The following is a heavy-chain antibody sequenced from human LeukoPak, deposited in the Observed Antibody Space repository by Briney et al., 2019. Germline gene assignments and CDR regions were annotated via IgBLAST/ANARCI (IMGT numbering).Heavy chain of an antibody. J-gene: IGHJ4*02. Sequence: SQTLSLTXTVSGGSISSGDYYWSWIRQPPGKGLEWIGYIYYSGSTYYNPSLKSRVTISVDTSKNQFSLKLSSVTAADTAVYYCARGLSAVSGTMVLGYWGQGTLVTVSS. V-gene: IGHV4-30-4*08. D-gene: IGHD6-19*01. CDR2: IYYSGST. CDR3: ARGLSAVSGTMVLGY. CDR1: GGSISSGDYY.